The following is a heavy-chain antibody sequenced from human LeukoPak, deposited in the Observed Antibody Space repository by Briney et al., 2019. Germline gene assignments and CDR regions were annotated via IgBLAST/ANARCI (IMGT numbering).Heavy chain of an antibody. CDR3: ARDYYESSGYNFDVFDI. CDR1: GYTFTNYG. Sequence: GASVKVSCKASGYTFTNYGISWVRQAPGQGLEWMGWISGYNGRTNYAQKLQGRVTMTTDTSTSTACMELRSLKSDDTAVYYCARDYYESSGYNFDVFDIWGQGTMVTVSS. CDR2: ISGYNGRT. D-gene: IGHD3-22*01. J-gene: IGHJ3*02. V-gene: IGHV1-18*01.